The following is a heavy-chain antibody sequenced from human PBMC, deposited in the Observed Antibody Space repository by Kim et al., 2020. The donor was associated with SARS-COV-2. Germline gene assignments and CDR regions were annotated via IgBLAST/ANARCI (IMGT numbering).Heavy chain of an antibody. D-gene: IGHD2-2*02. V-gene: IGHV7-4-1*02. CDR2: INTNTGNP. Sequence: ASVKVSCKASGYTFTSYAMNWVRQAPGQGLEWMGWINTNTGNPTYAQGFTGRFVFSLDTSVSTAYLQISSLKAEDTAVYYCATEGNQPLLYRTRQKLYGMEVWGQGTPVTVSS. CDR3: ATEGNQPLLYRTRQKLYGMEV. J-gene: IGHJ6*02. CDR1: GYTFTSYA.